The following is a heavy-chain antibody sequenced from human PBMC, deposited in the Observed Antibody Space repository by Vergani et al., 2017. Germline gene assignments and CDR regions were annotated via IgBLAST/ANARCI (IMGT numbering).Heavy chain of an antibody. D-gene: IGHD1-26*01. CDR3: ARVLDSGSYLLDYYGMDV. CDR1: GGTFSSYA. V-gene: IGHV1-69*04. Sequence: QVQLVQSGAEVKKPGSSVKVSCKASGGTFSSYAISWVRQAPGQGLEWMGRIIPILGIANYAQKFQGRVTFTADKSTSTAYMELSSLRSEDTAVYYCARVLDSGSYLLDYYGMDVWGQGTTVTVSS. J-gene: IGHJ6*02. CDR2: IIPILGIA.